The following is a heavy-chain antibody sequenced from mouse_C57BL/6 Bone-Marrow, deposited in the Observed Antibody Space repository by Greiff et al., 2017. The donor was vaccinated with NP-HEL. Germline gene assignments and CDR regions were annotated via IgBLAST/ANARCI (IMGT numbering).Heavy chain of an antibody. Sequence: QVQLQQPGAELVRPGSSVKLSCKASGYTFTSYWMDWVKQRPGQGLEWIGNIYPSDSETHYNQKFKDKATLTVDKSSSTAYMQLSSLTSEDAAVDYCARGEVTGTFDYWGQGTTLTVSS. V-gene: IGHV1-61*01. CDR1: GYTFTSYW. CDR2: IYPSDSET. D-gene: IGHD4-1*01. J-gene: IGHJ2*01. CDR3: ARGEVTGTFDY.